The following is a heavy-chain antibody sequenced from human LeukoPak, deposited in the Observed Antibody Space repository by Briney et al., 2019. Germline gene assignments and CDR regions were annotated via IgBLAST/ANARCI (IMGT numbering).Heavy chain of an antibody. V-gene: IGHV3-23*01. J-gene: IGHJ4*02. D-gene: IGHD2-2*02. CDR1: GFTFSSYA. CDR2: IGDTT. Sequence: GGSLRLSCAASGFTFSSYAMSWVRQAPGKGLEWVSSIGDTTYYADSVKGRFTISRDNSKNTLYLQMKSLRAEDTAVYYCARGPPCSSTSCYIDYWGQGTLVTVSS. CDR3: ARGPPCSSTSCYIDY.